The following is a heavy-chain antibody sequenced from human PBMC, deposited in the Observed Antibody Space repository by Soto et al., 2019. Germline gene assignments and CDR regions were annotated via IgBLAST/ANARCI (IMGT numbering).Heavy chain of an antibody. D-gene: IGHD6-19*01. CDR3: ARGGGSGWYYYYYGMDV. V-gene: IGHV4-34*01. J-gene: IGHJ6*02. CDR2: INHSGST. Sequence: SETLSPTYAVYGGPFTRYSSSCIRQPPGKGLEWIGEINHSGSTNYNPSLKSRVTISVDTSKNQFSLKLSSVTAADTAVYYCARGGGSGWYYYYYGMDVWGQGTTVT. CDR1: GGPFTRYS.